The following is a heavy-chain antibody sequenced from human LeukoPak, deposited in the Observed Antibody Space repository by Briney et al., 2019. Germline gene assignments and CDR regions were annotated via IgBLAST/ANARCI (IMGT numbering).Heavy chain of an antibody. CDR3: ARVRDRYDSNDAFDI. Sequence: SETLSLTCTVSGGSISSYYWSWIRQPPGKGLEWIGYIYYSGSTNYNPSLKGRVTISVDTSKNQFSLKLSSVTAADTAVYYCARVRDRYDSNDAFDIWGQGTMVTVSS. CDR1: GGSISSYY. CDR2: IYYSGST. D-gene: IGHD3-22*01. J-gene: IGHJ3*02. V-gene: IGHV4-59*01.